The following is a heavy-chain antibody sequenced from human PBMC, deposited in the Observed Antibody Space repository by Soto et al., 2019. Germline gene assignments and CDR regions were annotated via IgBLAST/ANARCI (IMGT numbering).Heavy chain of an antibody. D-gene: IGHD3-22*01. J-gene: IGHJ3*02. CDR3: ANDYYDSSGYYYNAFDI. CDR1: GFTFSSYG. V-gene: IGHV3-30*18. Sequence: GGSLRLSCAASGFTFSSYGMHWVRQAPGKGLEWVAVISYDGSNKYYADSVKGRFTISRDNSKNTLYLQMNSLRVEDTAVYYCANDYYDSSGYYYNAFDIWGQGTMVTVSS. CDR2: ISYDGSNK.